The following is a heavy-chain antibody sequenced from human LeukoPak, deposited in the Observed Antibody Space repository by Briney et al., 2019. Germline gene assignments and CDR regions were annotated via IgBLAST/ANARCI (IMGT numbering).Heavy chain of an antibody. CDR3: ARALYYCSGGSCYSGKDAFDI. D-gene: IGHD2-15*01. Sequence: SETLSLTCTVSGGSVSSGSYYWSWIRQPPGKGLEWIGEINHSGSTNYNPSLKSRVTISVDTSKNQFSLKLSSVTAADTAVYYCARALYYCSGGSCYSGKDAFDIWGQGTMVTVSS. V-gene: IGHV4-39*07. J-gene: IGHJ3*02. CDR2: INHSGST. CDR1: GGSVSSGSYY.